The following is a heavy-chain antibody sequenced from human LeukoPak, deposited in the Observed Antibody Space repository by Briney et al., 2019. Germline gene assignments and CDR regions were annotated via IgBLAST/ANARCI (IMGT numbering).Heavy chain of an antibody. CDR2: IYYSGST. CDR3: AREQDIVVVVAATVFLGAFDY. CDR1: GGSISSYY. J-gene: IGHJ4*02. V-gene: IGHV4-59*12. D-gene: IGHD2-15*01. Sequence: SSETLSLTCTVSGGSISSYYWSWIRQPPGKGLEWIGYIYYSGSTNYNPSLKSRVTISVDTSKNQFSLKLSSVTAADTAVYYCAREQDIVVVVAATVFLGAFDYWGQGTLVTVSS.